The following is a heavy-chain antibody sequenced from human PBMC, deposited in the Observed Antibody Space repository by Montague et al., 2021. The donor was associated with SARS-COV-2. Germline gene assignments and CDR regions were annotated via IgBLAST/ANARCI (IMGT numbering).Heavy chain of an antibody. CDR3: ARGGSSSAGVY. Sequence: SETLSLTCAVHGGSFSGYLWSRIRQPPGKGLVWIGQINHSGNTNXNTPLMSRVTISADMSKSQFSLKLSSVTAADTAVYYCARGGSSSAGVYWGQGTLVTVSS. D-gene: IGHD6-6*01. CDR2: INHSGNT. J-gene: IGHJ4*02. CDR1: GGSFSGYL. V-gene: IGHV4-34*01.